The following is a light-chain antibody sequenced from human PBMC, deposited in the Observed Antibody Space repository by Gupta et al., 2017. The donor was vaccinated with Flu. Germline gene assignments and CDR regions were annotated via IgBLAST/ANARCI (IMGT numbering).Light chain of an antibody. CDR1: QRLLHSNGYNY. V-gene: IGKV2-28*01. J-gene: IGKJ4*01. CDR3: RQDLQTLHT. CDR2: LGS. Sequence: DIVMTQSPLSLLFTPVEPASISSRSSQRLLHSNGYNYLHWYLQKPGQAPQLLIYLGSNRAWGVPDRFSGSGSGTDFTLKISRVGAEDVGVYYCRQDLQTLHTFGGGTKVDIK.